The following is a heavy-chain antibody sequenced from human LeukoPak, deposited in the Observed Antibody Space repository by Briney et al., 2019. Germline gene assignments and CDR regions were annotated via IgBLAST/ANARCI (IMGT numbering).Heavy chain of an antibody. Sequence: GGSLRLSCAASGFTFRDYYMSWLRQAPGKGLEWVSYISSRGSSVDYADSVKGRFTISRDSAKNSLYLQMNSLRAEDTAVYYCAREVWYRLDFWGQGTLVTVSS. CDR1: GFTFRDYY. CDR3: AREVWYRLDF. V-gene: IGHV3-11*01. J-gene: IGHJ4*02. D-gene: IGHD2-15*01. CDR2: ISSRGSSV.